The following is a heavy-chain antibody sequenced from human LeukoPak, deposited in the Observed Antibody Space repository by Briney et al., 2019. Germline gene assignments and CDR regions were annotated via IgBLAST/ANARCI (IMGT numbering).Heavy chain of an antibody. V-gene: IGHV3-7*01. CDR2: IKQDGTEK. CDR3: ARGILLRYFDWPLAPGGEIDY. CDR1: GFTFTTYW. Sequence: GGSPRLSCAASGFTFTTYWMSWVRQAPGKGLEWAANIKQDGTEKYYLDSVKGRFTIPRDNAKNSLYLQMNSLRAEDTAVYYCARGILLRYFDWPLAPGGEIDYWGQGTLVTVSS. J-gene: IGHJ4*02. D-gene: IGHD3-9*01.